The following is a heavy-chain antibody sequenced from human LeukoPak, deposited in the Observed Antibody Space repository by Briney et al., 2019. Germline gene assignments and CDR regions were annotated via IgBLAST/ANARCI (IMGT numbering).Heavy chain of an antibody. CDR1: GFSFSSYW. D-gene: IGHD6-19*01. J-gene: IGHJ4*02. CDR3: ARDRRSSGWYDFDY. V-gene: IGHV3-7*01. CDR2: IKQDGSEK. Sequence: GGSLRLSCAASGFSFSSYWMSWVRQAPGKGLEWVANIKQDGSEKYYVDSVKGRFTISRDNAKNSPYLQINSLRAEDTAVYYCARDRRSSGWYDFDYWGQGTLVTVSS.